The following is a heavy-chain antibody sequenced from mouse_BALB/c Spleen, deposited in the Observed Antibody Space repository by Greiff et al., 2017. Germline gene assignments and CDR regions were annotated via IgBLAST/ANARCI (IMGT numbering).Heavy chain of an antibody. CDR3: ARKVPLDY. Sequence: VQLQQSGPELVKPGASVKISCKASGYSFTGYYMHWVKQSHVKSLEWIGRINPYNGATSYNQNFKDKASLTVDKSSSTAYMELHSLTSEDSAVYYCARKVPLDYWGQGTTLTVSS. J-gene: IGHJ2*01. CDR1: GYSFTGYY. CDR2: INPYNGAT. V-gene: IGHV1-31*01. D-gene: IGHD2-14*01.